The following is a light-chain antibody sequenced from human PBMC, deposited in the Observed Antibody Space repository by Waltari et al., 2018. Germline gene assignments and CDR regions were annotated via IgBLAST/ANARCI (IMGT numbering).Light chain of an antibody. V-gene: IGLV2-11*01. CDR1: ASDVGGYKY. Sequence: QSALTQPRSVSGSPGHSVTFSCTGTASDVGGYKYVSWYQQHPGKVPKLIISNVDQRPSGVPARFAGSKSGNTASLTISGLQAEDEADYYCCSYAGKYTSVFGGGTKLTVL. J-gene: IGLJ2*01. CDR2: NVD. CDR3: CSYAGKYTSV.